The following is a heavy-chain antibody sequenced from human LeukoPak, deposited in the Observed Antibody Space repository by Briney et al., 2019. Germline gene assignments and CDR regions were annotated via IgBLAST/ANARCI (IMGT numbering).Heavy chain of an antibody. Sequence: SETLSPTCAVYGGSFSGYYWSWIRQPPGKGLEWIGEINHSGSTNYNPSLKSRVTISVDTSKNQFSLKLSSVTAADTAVYYCARAWGVWGSYRYPSDYWGQGTLVTVSS. CDR2: INHSGST. D-gene: IGHD3-16*02. J-gene: IGHJ4*02. V-gene: IGHV4-34*01. CDR3: ARAWGVWGSYRYPSDY. CDR1: GGSFSGYY.